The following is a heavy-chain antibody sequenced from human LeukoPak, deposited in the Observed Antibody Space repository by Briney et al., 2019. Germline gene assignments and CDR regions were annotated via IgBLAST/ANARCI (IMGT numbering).Heavy chain of an antibody. D-gene: IGHD5-24*01. V-gene: IGHV3-20*04. Sequence: GGSLRLSCAASGFTFSSYGMSWVRQAPGKGLEWVSGINWNGGSTGYADSVKGRFTISRDNAKNSLYLQMNSLRAEDTALYYCARVPGMDDAFDIWGQGTMVTVSS. J-gene: IGHJ3*02. CDR1: GFTFSSYG. CDR3: ARVPGMDDAFDI. CDR2: INWNGGST.